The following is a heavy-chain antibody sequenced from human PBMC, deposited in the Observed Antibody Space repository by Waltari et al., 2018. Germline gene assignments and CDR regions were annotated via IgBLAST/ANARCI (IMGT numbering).Heavy chain of an antibody. CDR1: GFTFSSYS. V-gene: IGHV3-48*04. CDR2: IISSSSTI. CDR3: ARGIYSGYDPSGDFDY. Sequence: EVQLVESGGGLVQPGGSLRLSCAASGFTFSSYSMNWVRQAPGKGLGWVSYIISSSSTIYYADSVKGRFTISRDNAKNSLYLQMNSLRAEDTAVYYCARGIYSGYDPSGDFDYWGQGTLVTVSS. J-gene: IGHJ4*02. D-gene: IGHD5-12*01.